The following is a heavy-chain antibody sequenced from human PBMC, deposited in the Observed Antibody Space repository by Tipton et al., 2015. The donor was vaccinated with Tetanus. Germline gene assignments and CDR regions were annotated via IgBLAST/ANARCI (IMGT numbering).Heavy chain of an antibody. CDR3: ARRSLTNYGLDV. CDR1: GFTFDDYT. Sequence: GSLRLSCAASGFTFDDYTMHWVRQAPGKGLEWVSLIRWNGGGTHYADSVKGRFTVSRDNSKNSLYLQMNSLRAEDTAVYFCARRSLTNYGLDVWGQGTPVTVSS. CDR2: IRWNGGGT. D-gene: IGHD1-1*01. V-gene: IGHV3-43*01. J-gene: IGHJ6*02.